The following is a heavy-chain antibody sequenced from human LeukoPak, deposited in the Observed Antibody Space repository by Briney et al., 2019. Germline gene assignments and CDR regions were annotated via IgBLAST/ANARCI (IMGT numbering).Heavy chain of an antibody. CDR2: ISPSGGST. D-gene: IGHD2-15*01. V-gene: IGHV1-46*01. CDR3: ARAGRVEVAATHDLDY. Sequence: ASVKVSCKASGYTFTSYYMHWVRQAPGHGLEWMGIISPSGGSTSYAQKFQGRVTMTRDTSTSTVYMELSSLRSEDTAVYYCARAGRVEVAATHDLDYWGQGALVTVSS. CDR1: GYTFTSYY. J-gene: IGHJ4*02.